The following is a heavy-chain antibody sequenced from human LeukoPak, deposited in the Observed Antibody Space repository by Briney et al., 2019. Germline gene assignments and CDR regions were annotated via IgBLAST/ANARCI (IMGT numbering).Heavy chain of an antibody. CDR2: IVVGSGNT. V-gene: IGHV1-58*01. CDR3: VAARSLYGDHDAFDI. J-gene: IGHJ3*02. CDR1: GFTFTSSA. D-gene: IGHD4-17*01. Sequence: GASVKVSCKASGFTFTSSAVQWVRQARGQRLEWIGWIVVGSGNTNYAQKFQERVTITRDMSTSTAYMELSSLRSEDTAVYYCVAARSLYGDHDAFDIWGQGTMVTVSS.